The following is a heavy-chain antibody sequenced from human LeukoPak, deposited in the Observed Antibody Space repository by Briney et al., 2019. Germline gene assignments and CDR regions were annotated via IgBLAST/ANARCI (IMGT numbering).Heavy chain of an antibody. CDR1: GYTFTGYY. V-gene: IGHV1-2*02. J-gene: IGHJ4*02. Sequence: GASVKVSCKASGYTFTGYYMHWVRQAPGQGLEWMGWINPNSGGTNYAQKFQGRVTMTRDTSISTAYMELSRLRSDDTAVYYCARTPPLGDSGYDWGYYFDYWGQGTLVTVSS. CDR2: INPNSGGT. D-gene: IGHD5-12*01. CDR3: ARTPPLGDSGYDWGYYFDY.